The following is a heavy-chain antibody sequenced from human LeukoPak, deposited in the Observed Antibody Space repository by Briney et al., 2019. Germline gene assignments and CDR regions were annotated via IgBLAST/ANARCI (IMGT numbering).Heavy chain of an antibody. Sequence: PGGSLRLSCSASGFTFSKFAMHWVRQAPGKGLEHISSISDNGGSTFYAESVKGRFTISRDNSKNTLYIQMSSLRADDTAVFYCVKGGAVVAENFFAYWGQGTLVTVSS. V-gene: IGHV3-64D*06. CDR3: VKGGAVVAENFFAY. D-gene: IGHD5-12*01. CDR1: GFTFSKFA. J-gene: IGHJ4*02. CDR2: ISDNGGST.